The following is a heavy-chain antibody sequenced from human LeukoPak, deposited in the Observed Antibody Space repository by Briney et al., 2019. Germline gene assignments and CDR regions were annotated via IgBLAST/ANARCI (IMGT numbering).Heavy chain of an antibody. V-gene: IGHV3-23*01. CDR1: GFTFSSYG. CDR2: ISGSGGST. D-gene: IGHD3-10*01. Sequence: GGSLRLSCAASGFTFSSYGMRWVRQAPGKGLEWVSAISGSGGSTYYADSVKGRFTISRDNSKNTLYLEMNSLRAEDTAVYYCAKDIGSYYDYWGQGILVTVSS. CDR3: AKDIGSYYDY. J-gene: IGHJ4*02.